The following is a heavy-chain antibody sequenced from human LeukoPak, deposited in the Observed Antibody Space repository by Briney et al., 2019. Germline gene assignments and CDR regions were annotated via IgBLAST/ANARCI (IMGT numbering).Heavy chain of an antibody. CDR2: ISWDGRDT. V-gene: IGHV3-43*01. CDR3: ARDQVPERLNMIVAY. CDR1: GFTFDDYT. J-gene: IGHJ4*02. Sequence: GSLGLSCAASGFTFDDYTMHWVRQAPGKGLEWVSLISWDGRDTYYADSVKGRFTISRDNSRGSLYLQMNRLRTEDTALYYCARDQVPERLNMIVAYWGQGSLVTVSS. D-gene: IGHD3-22*01.